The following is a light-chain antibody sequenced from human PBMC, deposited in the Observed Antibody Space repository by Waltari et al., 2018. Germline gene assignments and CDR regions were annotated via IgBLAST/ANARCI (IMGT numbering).Light chain of an antibody. J-gene: IGKJ3*01. Sequence: DIVMTQSPLSLPVTPGEPASFSCRSSQSLLHSNGYNDLDWYLQKPGQSPQLLVYLGSNRASGVPDGFSGSGSGTDFTLKISRVEAEDVGVYYCMQALQTPFTFGPGTKVDIK. CDR2: LGS. CDR1: QSLLHSNGYND. V-gene: IGKV2-28*01. CDR3: MQALQTPFT.